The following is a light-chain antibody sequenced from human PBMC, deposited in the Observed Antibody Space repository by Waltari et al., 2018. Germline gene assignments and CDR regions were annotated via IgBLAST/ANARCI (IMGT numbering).Light chain of an antibody. V-gene: IGKV1-12*01. Sequence: DIQMTQSPSSVSASVGDRVTITCRASQGIGSWLAWYQQEPGTAPKLLIYGASDLESGVPSRFSGRGSGTDFTLPINGLQPEDFATYYCQQATSFPHTFGGGTKVEIK. J-gene: IGKJ4*01. CDR2: GAS. CDR3: QQATSFPHT. CDR1: QGIGSW.